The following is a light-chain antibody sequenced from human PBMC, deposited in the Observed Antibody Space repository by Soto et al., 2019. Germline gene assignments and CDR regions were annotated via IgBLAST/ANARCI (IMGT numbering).Light chain of an antibody. J-gene: IGKJ1*01. CDR2: GAS. CDR1: QSVSTSS. V-gene: IGKV3-20*01. CDR3: QQYDSSPRT. Sequence: EIVLTQSPGTLSLSPGERATLSCRASQSVSTSSLAWYQQKPGQAPRLLISGASSRAADIPDRFSGSGSGTYFTLTINRLEPEDFAVYYCQQYDSSPRTFGQGTKVE.